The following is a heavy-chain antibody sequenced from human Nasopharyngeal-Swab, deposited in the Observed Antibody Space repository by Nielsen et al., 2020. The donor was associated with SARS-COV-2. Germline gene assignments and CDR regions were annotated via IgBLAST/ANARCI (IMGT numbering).Heavy chain of an antibody. D-gene: IGHD5/OR15-5a*01. CDR2: ISGSGSSA. J-gene: IGHJ6*02. CDR3: AREKPSTTYYYYYVMDV. Sequence: GGSLRLSCAASGITFSSYAMSWVRQTPGKGLEWVATISGSGSSAYYAYSVRGRFTISRDNSKSTLYLQMNSLRAEDTAVYYCAREKPSTTYYYYYVMDVWGQGTTVTVSS. CDR1: GITFSSYA. V-gene: IGHV3-23*01.